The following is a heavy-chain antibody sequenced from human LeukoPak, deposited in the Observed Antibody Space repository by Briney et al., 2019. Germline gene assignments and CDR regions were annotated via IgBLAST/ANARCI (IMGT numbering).Heavy chain of an antibody. CDR2: INPNSGGT. Sequence: ASVKVSCKASGYTFTGYYMHWVRQAPGQGLEWMGWINPNSGGTNYAQKFQGRVTMTRDTSISTAYMELSRLRSDDTAVYYCARDSYGSGSLAYYWGQGTLVTVSS. V-gene: IGHV1-2*02. CDR1: GYTFTGYY. D-gene: IGHD3-10*01. CDR3: ARDSYGSGSLAYY. J-gene: IGHJ4*02.